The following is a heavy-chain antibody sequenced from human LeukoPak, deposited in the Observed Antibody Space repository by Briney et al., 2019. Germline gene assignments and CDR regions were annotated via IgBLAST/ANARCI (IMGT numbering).Heavy chain of an antibody. CDR1: GYTFTSYY. J-gene: IGHJ4*02. CDR3: ARVGVYYYDSSGYYGY. D-gene: IGHD3-22*01. Sequence: GASVKASCKASGYTFTSYYMHWVRQAPGQGLEWMGIINPSGGSTSYAQKFQGRVTMTRDMSTSTVYMELSSLRSEDTAVYYCARVGVYYYDSSGYYGYWGQGTLVTVSS. V-gene: IGHV1-46*01. CDR2: INPSGGST.